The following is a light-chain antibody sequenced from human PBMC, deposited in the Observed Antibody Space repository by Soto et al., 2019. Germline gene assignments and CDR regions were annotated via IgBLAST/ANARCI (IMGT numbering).Light chain of an antibody. V-gene: IGLV2-14*01. Sequence: QSALTQPPSASGSPGQSVTISCTGSSSDIGAYNYVSWYQQRPGQVPKLMIYEVSNRPSGVSNRFSGSKSGNTASLTISGLQAEDEADYYCSSYTSSSTVVFGGGTKVTVL. CDR2: EVS. CDR1: SSDIGAYNY. J-gene: IGLJ2*01. CDR3: SSYTSSSTVV.